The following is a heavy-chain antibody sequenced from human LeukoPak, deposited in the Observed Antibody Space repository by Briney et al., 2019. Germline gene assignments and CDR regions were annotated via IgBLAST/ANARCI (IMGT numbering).Heavy chain of an antibody. D-gene: IGHD3-10*01. CDR1: GFTFSNYW. Sequence: GGSLRLSCAASGFTFSNYWVHWVRQAPGKGLVWVSRINRDGSTTKYADSVKGRFTVSRDNTKNTLNLQMNSLRAEDTAVYYCARDKKSGESSEIDYWGQGTLVTVSS. J-gene: IGHJ4*02. V-gene: IGHV3-74*03. CDR3: ARDKKSGESSEIDY. CDR2: INRDGSTT.